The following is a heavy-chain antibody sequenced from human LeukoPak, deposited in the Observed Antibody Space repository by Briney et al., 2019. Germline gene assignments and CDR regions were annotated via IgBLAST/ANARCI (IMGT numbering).Heavy chain of an antibody. V-gene: IGHV1-18*01. CDR1: GHNFTTYY. D-gene: IGHD3-16*01. CDR2: INNKNGNA. J-gene: IGHJ4*02. CDR3: ARRDRVWGSFICDY. Sequence: ASVKVSCKASGHNFTTYYITWVRRAPGQGLEWMGWINNKNGNANCVQKLQGRVTMTTDTSTSTAYMELTNLRFDDTAVYYCARRDRVWGSFICDYWGQGTLVTVSS.